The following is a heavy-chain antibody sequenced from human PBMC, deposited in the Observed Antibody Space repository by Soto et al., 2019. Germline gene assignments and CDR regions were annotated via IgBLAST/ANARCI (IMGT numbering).Heavy chain of an antibody. V-gene: IGHV4-59*01. D-gene: IGHD3-3*01. Sequence: SETLSLTCTVSGGSISSYYWSWIRQPPGKGLEWIGYIYYSGSTNYNPSLKSRVTISVDTSKNQFSLKLSSVTAADTAVYYCARVGTIFGLYYYYGMDVWGQGTTVTVSS. CDR1: GGSISSYY. J-gene: IGHJ6*02. CDR3: ARVGTIFGLYYYYGMDV. CDR2: IYYSGST.